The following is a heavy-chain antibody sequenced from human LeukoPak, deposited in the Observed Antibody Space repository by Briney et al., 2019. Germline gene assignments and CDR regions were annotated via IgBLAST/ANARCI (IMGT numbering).Heavy chain of an antibody. D-gene: IGHD3-10*01. Sequence: SETLSLTRTVSGGSISSYYWSWIRQPAGQGLEWIGRIYTSGSTNYNPSLKSRVTMSVDTTKHQFSLKLSSVTAADTAVYYCARDYVSGSYYRRLFAIDILGQGTMVSVSS. CDR1: GGSISSYY. CDR3: ARDYVSGSYYRRLFAIDI. CDR2: IYTSGST. J-gene: IGHJ3*02. V-gene: IGHV4-4*07.